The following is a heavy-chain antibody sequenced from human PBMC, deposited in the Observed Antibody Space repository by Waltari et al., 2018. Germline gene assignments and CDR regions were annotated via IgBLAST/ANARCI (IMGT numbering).Heavy chain of an antibody. CDR2: TYYRSKWYS. Sequence: QVQLQQSGPGLVKPSQTLSLTCATSGDSASSNIAPWNWIRQSPSRGLEWLGRTYYRSKWYSDYNLSVKSRITINADTSKNQFSLQLKSVTPEDTAVYYCARIVASGWYAGWFDPWGQGTLVTVSS. D-gene: IGHD6-13*01. J-gene: IGHJ5*02. V-gene: IGHV6-1*01. CDR3: ARIVASGWYAGWFDP. CDR1: GDSASSNIAP.